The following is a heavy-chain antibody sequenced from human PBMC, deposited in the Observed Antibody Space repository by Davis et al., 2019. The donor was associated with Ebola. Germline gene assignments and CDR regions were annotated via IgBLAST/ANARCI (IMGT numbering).Heavy chain of an antibody. CDR3: AKGVDFWSGSGQNYYYGVDV. D-gene: IGHD3-3*01. Sequence: PGGSLRLSCAASGFTFSSYGMHWVRQAPGKGLEWLAVILFDGINKYYEDSVKGRFTISRDNSKNTLYLQMNSLRPEDTAVYYCAKGVDFWSGSGQNYYYGVDVWGKGTTVTVSS. V-gene: IGHV3-30*18. CDR2: ILFDGINK. CDR1: GFTFSSYG. J-gene: IGHJ6*04.